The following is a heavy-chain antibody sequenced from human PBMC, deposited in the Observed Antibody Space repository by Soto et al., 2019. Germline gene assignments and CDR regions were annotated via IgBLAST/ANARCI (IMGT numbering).Heavy chain of an antibody. CDR3: ARQPVVVAATFAFDI. J-gene: IGHJ3*02. CDR2: ISYDGSNK. CDR1: GFTFSSYA. Sequence: TGGSLRLSCAASGFTFSSYAMHWVRQAPGKGLEWVAVISYDGSNKYYADSVKGRFTISRDNSKNTLYLQMNSLRAEDTAVYYCARQPVVVAATFAFDIWGQGTMVTVSS. D-gene: IGHD2-15*01. V-gene: IGHV3-30-3*01.